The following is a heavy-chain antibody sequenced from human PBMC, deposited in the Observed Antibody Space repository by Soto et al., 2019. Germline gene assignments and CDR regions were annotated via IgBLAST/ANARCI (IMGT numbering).Heavy chain of an antibody. CDR2: ISGSGGST. CDR1: GITFSSYA. CDR3: AKDTYYDVLPGTDAFDI. J-gene: IGHJ3*02. Sequence: EVQLLESGGGLIQPGGSLRLSCAASGITFSSYAMNWVRQAPGKGLEWVSVISGSGGSTYYADSVKGRFTISRDNSKNTLYLQMNSLRAEDTAVYYCAKDTYYDVLPGTDAFDIWGQGTMVTVSS. D-gene: IGHD3-9*01. V-gene: IGHV3-23*01.